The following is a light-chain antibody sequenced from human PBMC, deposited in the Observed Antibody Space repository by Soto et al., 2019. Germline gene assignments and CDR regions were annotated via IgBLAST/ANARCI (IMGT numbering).Light chain of an antibody. CDR1: QAIRND. CDR2: VAS. Sequence: DIQMTQSPSSLSASVGDRVTITCRASQAIRNDLAWYQQKPGKAPERLIYVASSLQSGVPSRFSGSGSGTEFSLAITSLQPEDFATYYCQESYSSPFTIGPGTRVDVK. CDR3: QESYSSPFT. V-gene: IGKV1-17*01. J-gene: IGKJ3*01.